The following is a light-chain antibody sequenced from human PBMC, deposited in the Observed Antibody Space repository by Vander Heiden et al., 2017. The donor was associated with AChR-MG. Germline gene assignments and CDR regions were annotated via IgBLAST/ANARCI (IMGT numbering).Light chain of an antibody. Sequence: DIQMTQPPPYAPASVGDRVTITCRASQGISSWLAWYQQKPGKAPKLLIYAASSLQSGVPSRFSGSGYGTDFTLTISSLQPEDFATYYCQQPNSFLPITFGHGTKVDIK. V-gene: IGKV1-12*01. CDR1: QGISSW. CDR3: QQPNSFLPIT. CDR2: AAS. J-gene: IGKJ3*01.